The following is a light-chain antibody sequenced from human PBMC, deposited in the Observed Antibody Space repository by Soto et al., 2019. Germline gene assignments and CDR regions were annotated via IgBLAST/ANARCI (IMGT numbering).Light chain of an antibody. CDR3: SSYEGSNTLV. V-gene: IGLV2-8*01. J-gene: IGLJ3*02. Sequence: QSALTQTPSASGSPGQSVTISCTGTSSDIGGYKYVSWYQQYPGKAPKLMIYEVTKRPSGVPDRFSGSKSGTTASLTVSGLQAEDEADYYCSSYEGSNTLVFGGGTKRTVL. CDR1: SSDIGGYKY. CDR2: EVT.